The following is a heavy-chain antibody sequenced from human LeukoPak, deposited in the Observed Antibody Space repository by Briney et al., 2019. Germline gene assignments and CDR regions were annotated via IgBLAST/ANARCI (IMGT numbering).Heavy chain of an antibody. CDR2: IYYSGST. D-gene: IGHD2-15*01. CDR3: ARGECSGGSCYGDWFDP. Sequence: PSQTLSLTCTVPGGSISSGGYYWSWIRQHPGKGLEWIGYIYYSGSTYYNPSLKSRVTISVDTSKNQFSLKLSSVTAADTAVYYCARGECSGGSCYGDWFDPWGQGTLVTVSS. J-gene: IGHJ5*02. V-gene: IGHV4-31*03. CDR1: GGSISSGGYY.